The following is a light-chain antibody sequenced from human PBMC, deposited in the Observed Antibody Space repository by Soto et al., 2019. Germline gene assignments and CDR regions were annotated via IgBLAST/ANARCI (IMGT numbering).Light chain of an antibody. CDR2: SAS. J-gene: IGKJ1*01. V-gene: IGKV3-20*01. CDR1: QSVSNSY. Sequence: EIVLTQSPGTLSLSPGEGATLSCRASQSVSNSYLAWYQQKPGQAPRLLIYSASNRATGIPDRFSGSGSGTDFTLTTSRLEPEDFAVYYCQQYGSSFRTFGQGTKVDIK. CDR3: QQYGSSFRT.